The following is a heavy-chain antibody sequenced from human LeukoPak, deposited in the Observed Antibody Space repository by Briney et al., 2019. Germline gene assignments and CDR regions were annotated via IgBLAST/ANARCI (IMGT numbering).Heavy chain of an antibody. CDR2: ISGYNGNT. Sequence: ASVKVSCKTSGYTFTSYGFNWVRQAPGQGLEWMGWISGYNGNTNYAQKFQGRVTMTTDTSTNTAYMELRSLRSDDTAVYYCARVGTDSSSWTDHWGQGTLVTVSS. D-gene: IGHD6-13*01. V-gene: IGHV1-18*01. CDR1: GYTFTSYG. J-gene: IGHJ4*02. CDR3: ARVGTDSSSWTDH.